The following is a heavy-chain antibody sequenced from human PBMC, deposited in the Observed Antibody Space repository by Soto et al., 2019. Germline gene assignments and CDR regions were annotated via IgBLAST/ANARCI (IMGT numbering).Heavy chain of an antibody. J-gene: IGHJ4*02. Sequence: GGSLRLSCAASGFTFDNYAMHWVRQAPGKGLEWVSGINWNSGSIGYADFVKGRFTISRDNSKNTLYLQMNSLRAEDTAVYYCARDGYCSGGSCYSVPVFDYWGQGTLVTVSS. D-gene: IGHD2-15*01. V-gene: IGHV3-9*01. CDR1: GFTFDNYA. CDR3: ARDGYCSGGSCYSVPVFDY. CDR2: INWNSGSI.